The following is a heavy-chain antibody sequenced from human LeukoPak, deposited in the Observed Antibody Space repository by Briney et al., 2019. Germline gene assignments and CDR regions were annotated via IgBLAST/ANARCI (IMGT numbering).Heavy chain of an antibody. Sequence: GGSLRLSCAASGFTFSSYAMSWVRQAPGKGLEWVSAISGSGGSTYYADSVKGRFTISRDNAKNSLYLQMNSLRAEDTAVYYCARGTAMVKNYFDYWGQGTLVTVSS. CDR2: ISGSGGST. V-gene: IGHV3-23*01. J-gene: IGHJ4*02. D-gene: IGHD5-18*01. CDR1: GFTFSSYA. CDR3: ARGTAMVKNYFDY.